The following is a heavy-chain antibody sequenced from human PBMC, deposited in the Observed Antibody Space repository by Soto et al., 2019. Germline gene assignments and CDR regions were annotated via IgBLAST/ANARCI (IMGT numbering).Heavy chain of an antibody. CDR3: ARQNNRGIAAAGYHTYYYYYYMDV. CDR1: GGSISSYY. V-gene: IGHV4-59*08. CDR2: IYYSGST. D-gene: IGHD6-13*01. Sequence: SETLSLTCTVSGGSISSYYWSWIRQPPGKGLEWIGYIYYSGSTNYNPSLKSRVTISVDTSKNQFSLKLSSVTAADTAVYYCARQNNRGIAAAGYHTYYYYYYMDVWGKGTTVTVSS. J-gene: IGHJ6*03.